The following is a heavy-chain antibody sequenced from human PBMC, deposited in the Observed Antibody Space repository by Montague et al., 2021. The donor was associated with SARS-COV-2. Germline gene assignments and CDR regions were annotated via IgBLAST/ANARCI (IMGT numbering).Heavy chain of an antibody. D-gene: IGHD3-22*01. CDR3: ARGDRCDWFDP. CDR1: GGSINSDY. J-gene: IGHJ5*02. CDR2: IYYRGST. V-gene: IGHV4-59*01. Sequence: SETLSLTCTVSGGSINSDYWSWIRQPPGKGLEWIGYIYYRGSTNYNPSLKSRVTISVDTSKNQFSLKLISVTAADTAVYYCARGDRCDWFDPWGQGTLVTVSS.